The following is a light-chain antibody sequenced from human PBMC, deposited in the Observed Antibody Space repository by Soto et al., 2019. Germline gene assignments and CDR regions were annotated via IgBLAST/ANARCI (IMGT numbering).Light chain of an antibody. V-gene: IGKV3-20*01. J-gene: IGKJ1*01. Sequence: DIVLTQSPGTLSLSPGERATLSCRASQSISSSYLAWYQQKPGQAPRLLIYGASSRATGIPDRFSGSGSGTDFTLTISRLEPEDFAVYYCKQHGSSPWTFGQGTKVEIK. CDR3: KQHGSSPWT. CDR1: QSISSSY. CDR2: GAS.